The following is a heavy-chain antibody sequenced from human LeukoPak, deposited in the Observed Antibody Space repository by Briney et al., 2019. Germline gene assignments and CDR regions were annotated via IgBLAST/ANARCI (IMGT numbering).Heavy chain of an antibody. CDR3: ARGRPHGNDY. V-gene: IGHV3-74*03. J-gene: IGHJ4*02. D-gene: IGHD4-23*01. Sequence: GGSLRLSCAASGFTFSSYWMNWVRKAQGKGLGWVSRIASDGSSTTYADSVKGRFSISRDNAKNTLYLQMNSLRVEDTAVYYCARGRPHGNDYWGQGTLVTVSS. CDR2: IASDGSST. CDR1: GFTFSSYW.